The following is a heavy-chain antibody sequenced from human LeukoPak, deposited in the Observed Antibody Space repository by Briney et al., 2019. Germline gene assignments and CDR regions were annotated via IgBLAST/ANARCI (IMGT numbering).Heavy chain of an antibody. J-gene: IGHJ4*02. CDR1: GFTFSRYA. CDR3: EKDVSSTYYYFDY. Sequence: GGSLRLSCSASGFTFSRYAMHWVRQAPGKGLEYVSAISTNGGVTYYADSVKGRFTISRDNSKNTLYLEISSLRVEDTAVYYCEKDVSSTYYYFDYWGREPWSPSPQ. D-gene: IGHD4-11*01. CDR2: ISTNGGVT. V-gene: IGHV3-64D*09.